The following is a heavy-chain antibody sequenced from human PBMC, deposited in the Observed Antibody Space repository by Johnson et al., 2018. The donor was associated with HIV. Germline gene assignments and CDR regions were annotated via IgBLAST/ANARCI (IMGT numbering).Heavy chain of an antibody. J-gene: IGHJ3*02. CDR1: GFTFSSYA. V-gene: IGHV3-30*04. CDR2: ISYDGSNK. Sequence: QVQLVESGGGLVQPGGSLRLSCAASGFTFSSYAMHWVRQAPGKGLEWVAVISYDGSNKYYVDSVKGRFTISRDNAKNSLYLQMNSLRAEDTAVYYCARGPGFYIWGQGTMVTVSS. CDR3: ARGPGFYI.